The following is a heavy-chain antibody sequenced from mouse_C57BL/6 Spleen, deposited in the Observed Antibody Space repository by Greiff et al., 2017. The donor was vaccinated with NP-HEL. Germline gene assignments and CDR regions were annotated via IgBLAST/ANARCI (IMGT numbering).Heavy chain of an antibody. CDR3: ARVWSSHYYAMDY. J-gene: IGHJ4*01. Sequence: QVQLQQPGAELVRPGTSVKLSCKASGYTFTSYWMHWVKQRPGQGLEWIGVIDPSDSYTNYNQKFKGKAKLTVDTSSSTAYMQLSSLTSEDSAVYYCARVWSSHYYAMDYWGQGTSVTVSS. D-gene: IGHD6-1*01. V-gene: IGHV1-59*01. CDR2: IDPSDSYT. CDR1: GYTFTSYW.